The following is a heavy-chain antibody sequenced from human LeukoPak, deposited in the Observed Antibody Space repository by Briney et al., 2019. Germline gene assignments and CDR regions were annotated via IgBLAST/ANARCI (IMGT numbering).Heavy chain of an antibody. V-gene: IGHV4-61*02. CDR2: IYTSGST. D-gene: IGHD3-10*01. CDR3: ARDRPGVSFGDY. J-gene: IGHJ4*02. CDR1: GGSISSGSYY. Sequence: SETLSLTCTVSGGSISSGSYYWSWIRQPAGKGLEWIGRIYTSGSTNYNPSLKSRVTISVDTSKNQFSLKLSSVTAADTAVYYCARDRPGVSFGDYWGQGTLVTVSS.